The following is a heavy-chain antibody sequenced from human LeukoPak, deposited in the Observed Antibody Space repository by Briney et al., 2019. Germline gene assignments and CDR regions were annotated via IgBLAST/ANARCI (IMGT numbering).Heavy chain of an antibody. CDR2: SIPIFGIA. CDR3: ARVGYYDSNNDY. V-gene: IGHV1-69*04. Sequence: SVKVSCKASGGTFSSYAISWVRQAPGQGLEWMGRSIPIFGIANYAQKFQGRVTITADKSTSTAYMELSSLRSEDTAVYYCARVGYYDSNNDYWGQGTLVTVSS. J-gene: IGHJ4*02. D-gene: IGHD3-22*01. CDR1: GGTFSSYA.